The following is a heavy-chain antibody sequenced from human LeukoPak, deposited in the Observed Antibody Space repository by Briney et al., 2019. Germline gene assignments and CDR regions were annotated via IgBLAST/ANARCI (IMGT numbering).Heavy chain of an antibody. D-gene: IGHD6-6*01. J-gene: IGHJ5*02. Sequence: GSSVKVSCKASGGTFSSYAISWVRQAPGQGLEWMGGIIPIFGTANYAQKFQGGVTITTDESTSTAYMELSSLRSEDTAVYYCARDPSSSFHWFDPWGQGTLVTVSS. CDR1: GGTFSSYA. CDR3: ARDPSSSFHWFDP. CDR2: IIPIFGTA. V-gene: IGHV1-69*05.